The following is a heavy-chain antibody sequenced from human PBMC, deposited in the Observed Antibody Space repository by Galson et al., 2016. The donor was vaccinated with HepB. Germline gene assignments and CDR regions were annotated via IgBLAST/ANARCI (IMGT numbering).Heavy chain of an antibody. V-gene: IGHV3-30*18. D-gene: IGHD2-2*01. CDR2: ASYDGTNR. J-gene: IGHJ4*02. CDR1: GFTFTDFG. CDR3: VKDAMIYAPLKLFEY. Sequence: SLRLSCAASGFTFTDFGMHWVRQAPGKGPEWVAVASYDGTNRDYADSVKGRFTISRDDSKNTLSLQMSNLRPEDTAVYYCVKDAMIYAPLKLFEYWGQGALVTVSS.